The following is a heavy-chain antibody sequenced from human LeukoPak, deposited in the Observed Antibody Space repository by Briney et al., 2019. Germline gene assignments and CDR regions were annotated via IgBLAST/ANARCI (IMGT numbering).Heavy chain of an antibody. Sequence: GGCLRLSCAASGFTVISNYMSWVRQAPGKGLEWVSVIYSDGNTDYADSVKGRFTISRDNSKNTLYLQMNSLRAEDTAVYYCAREHLGAFDIWGQGTMVTVSS. CDR2: IYSDGNT. D-gene: IGHD3-10*01. J-gene: IGHJ3*02. V-gene: IGHV3-53*01. CDR3: AREHLGAFDI. CDR1: GFTVISNY.